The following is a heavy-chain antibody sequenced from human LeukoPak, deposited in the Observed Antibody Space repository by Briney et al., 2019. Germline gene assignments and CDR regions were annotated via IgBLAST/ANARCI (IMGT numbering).Heavy chain of an antibody. D-gene: IGHD6-19*01. CDR1: GGSFSGYY. CDR3: ERAGYSSGWYMFDFDY. V-gene: IGHV4-34*01. J-gene: IGHJ4*02. Sequence: SETLSLTCAVYGGSFSGYYWSWIRQPPGKGLEWIGEINHSGSTNYNPSLKSRVTISVDTSKNQFSLKLSSVTAADTAVYYCERAGYSSGWYMFDFDYWGQGTLVTVSS. CDR2: INHSGST.